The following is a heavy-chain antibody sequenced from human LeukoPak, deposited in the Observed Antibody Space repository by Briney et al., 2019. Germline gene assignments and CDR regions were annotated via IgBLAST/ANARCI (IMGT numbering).Heavy chain of an antibody. Sequence: GGSLRLSCAATGFIYYNYALSWVRQAPGKGLERVSSISGRGGSTYYPDSVTGRFTISRDNSKSTLYLQMNSLRAEDTAIYYCAKALGGDEPAPNDAFDLWGQGTVVTVSS. CDR2: ISGRGGST. D-gene: IGHD2-21*02. CDR3: AKALGGDEPAPNDAFDL. CDR1: GFIYYNYA. V-gene: IGHV3-23*01. J-gene: IGHJ3*01.